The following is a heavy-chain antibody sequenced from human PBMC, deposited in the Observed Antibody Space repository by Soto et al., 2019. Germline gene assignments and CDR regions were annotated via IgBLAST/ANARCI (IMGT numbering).Heavy chain of an antibody. CDR3: ARPDGSGYYRHAFDI. Sequence: SETLSLTCAVSGYSISSGYYWGWIRQPPGKGLEWIGSIYHSGSTYYNPSLKSRVTISVDTSKNQFSLKLSSVTAADTAVYYCARPDGSGYYRHAFDIWGQGTMVTVSS. J-gene: IGHJ3*02. V-gene: IGHV4-38-2*01. CDR2: IYHSGST. CDR1: GYSISSGYY. D-gene: IGHD3-3*01.